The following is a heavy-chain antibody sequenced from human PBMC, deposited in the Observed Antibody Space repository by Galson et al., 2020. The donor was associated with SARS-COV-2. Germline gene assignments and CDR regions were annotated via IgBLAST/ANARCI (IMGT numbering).Heavy chain of an antibody. CDR3: AKDYDILTWPI. Sequence: GILRLSCATSGFALNTHALSWVRQAPGRGLEWVSAISARGDAKYYADSVNGRFTIPRDNSKNTLYLQMNSLRAEDTAVYYCAKDYDILTWPICGQVTLVTVSS. D-gene: IGHD3-9*01. CDR1: GFALNTHA. V-gene: IGHV3-23*01. CDR2: ISARGDAK. J-gene: IGHJ4*02.